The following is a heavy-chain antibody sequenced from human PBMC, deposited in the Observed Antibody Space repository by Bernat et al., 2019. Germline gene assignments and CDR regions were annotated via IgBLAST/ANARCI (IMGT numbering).Heavy chain of an antibody. CDR1: GFTFSTYG. Sequence: VQLVESGGGVVQPGRSLRLSCAASGFTFSTYGMHWVHQAPGKGLEWVSSISGSGDSTYSADSAKGRFTIFRDNSKNTLHLQMNSLRAEDTAVYYCAKHRGFSYGYAGGDYWGQGTLVTVSS. J-gene: IGHJ4*02. D-gene: IGHD5-18*01. V-gene: IGHV3-23*04. CDR2: ISGSGDST. CDR3: AKHRGFSYGYAGGDY.